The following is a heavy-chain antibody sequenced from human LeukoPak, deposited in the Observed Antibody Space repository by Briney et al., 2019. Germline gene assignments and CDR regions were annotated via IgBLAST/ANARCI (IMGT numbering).Heavy chain of an antibody. D-gene: IGHD3-22*01. CDR3: AKASSYYYDSSGYPPWYFDL. Sequence: GGSLRLSCVVSGFTFGDYAMHWVRQAPGKGLEWVSGINWNSVCKAFADSVKGRFTISRDNAKNSLYLQMNSLRAEDTALYYCAKASSYYYDSSGYPPWYFDLWGRGTLVTVSS. V-gene: IGHV3-9*01. CDR2: INWNSVCK. CDR1: GFTFGDYA. J-gene: IGHJ2*01.